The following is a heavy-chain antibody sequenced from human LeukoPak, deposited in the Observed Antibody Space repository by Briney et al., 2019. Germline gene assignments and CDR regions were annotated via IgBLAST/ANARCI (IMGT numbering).Heavy chain of an antibody. J-gene: IGHJ4*02. CDR3: AKRGGSSWFGDFDY. CDR2: LSASGGST. V-gene: IGHV3-23*01. Sequence: PGGSLRLSCAASGFTLSSYAMSWVRQAPGKGLEWVSALSASGGSTYYADSVKGRFSISRDNSKNTLYLQMNRLRAEDTAVYYCAKRGGSSWFGDFDYWGQGTLVTVSS. D-gene: IGHD6-13*01. CDR1: GFTLSSYA.